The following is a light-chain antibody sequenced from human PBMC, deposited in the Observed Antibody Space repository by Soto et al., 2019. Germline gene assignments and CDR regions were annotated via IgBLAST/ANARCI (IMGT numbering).Light chain of an antibody. CDR1: SSNIGSNT. CDR2: GND. J-gene: IGLJ1*01. CDR3: ATWDDSLIGSV. V-gene: IGLV1-44*01. Sequence: QSVLTQPPSASRTPGQRVTISCSGSSSNIGSNTVNWYQQFPGTAPKLLIYGNDQRPSGVPDRFSGSKSGTSASLAISGLQSEDEADYYCATWDDSLIGSVFGTGTKLTVL.